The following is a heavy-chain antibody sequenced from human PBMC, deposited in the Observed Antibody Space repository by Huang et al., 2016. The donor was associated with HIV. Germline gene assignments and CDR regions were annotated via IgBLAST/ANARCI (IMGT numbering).Heavy chain of an antibody. CDR3: ARAIFGVVIIPVVFDY. CDR1: GGSISSGSYY. Sequence: QVQLQESGPGLVKPSQTLSLTCTVSGGSISSGSYYWSWIRQPAGKGLEGIGHIYTSGSTNYNPSLKSRVPISVDTSKHQFSRKLSSGTAADTAVYYCARAIFGVVIIPVVFDYWGQGTLVTVSS. V-gene: IGHV4-61*09. D-gene: IGHD3-3*01. J-gene: IGHJ4*02. CDR2: IYTSGST.